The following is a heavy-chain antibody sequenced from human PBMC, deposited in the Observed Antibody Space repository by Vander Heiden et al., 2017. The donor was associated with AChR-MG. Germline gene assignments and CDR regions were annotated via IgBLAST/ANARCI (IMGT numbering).Heavy chain of an antibody. Sequence: QVQLVQSGAEMKKPGASVKVSCKASGYRFTSYTMHWFRQAPGQRLEWMGWINAGNGNTKYLQKFQGRVTITTDASASTAYMELSRLRSDDTAVFYCARGYSSDRIYCQFWAQGTLGTVSS. CDR1: GYRFTSYT. CDR3: ARGYSSDRIYCQF. J-gene: IGHJ1*01. V-gene: IGHV1-3*01. D-gene: IGHD6-19*01. CDR2: INAGNGNT.